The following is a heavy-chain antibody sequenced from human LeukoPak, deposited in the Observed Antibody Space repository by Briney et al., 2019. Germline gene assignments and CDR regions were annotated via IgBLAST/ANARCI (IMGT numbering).Heavy chain of an antibody. D-gene: IGHD2-8*01. V-gene: IGHV3-74*01. CDR2: INTDGTDT. CDR3: ARGYCTNGVCFYLDY. CDR1: GFTFRNLW. Sequence: GGSLRLSCAASGFTFRNLWMRWVRQVPGKGLVWVSRINTDGTDTDYADSVKGRFTISRDHASNTLYLQMNSLRDEDAAVYYCARGYCTNGVCFYLDYWGQGTLVTVSS. J-gene: IGHJ4*02.